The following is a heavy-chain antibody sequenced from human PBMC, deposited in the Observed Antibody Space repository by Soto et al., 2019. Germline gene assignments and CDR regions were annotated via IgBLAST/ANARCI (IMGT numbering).Heavy chain of an antibody. CDR1: GLTFSSYA. CDR3: VKVRFEAAYAAASAFDL. CDR2: IAGSGYET. J-gene: IGHJ4*02. V-gene: IGHV3-23*01. D-gene: IGHD2-2*01. Sequence: EVQLLESGGGLVQPGGSLTLSCAASGLTFSSYAMGWVRQAPGTGLEWVSVIAGSGYETSLADSVRGRFTASRDNYQSTLDPQMASLRAEDTATYDCVKVRFEAAYAAASAFDLWGQGTLVTVSS.